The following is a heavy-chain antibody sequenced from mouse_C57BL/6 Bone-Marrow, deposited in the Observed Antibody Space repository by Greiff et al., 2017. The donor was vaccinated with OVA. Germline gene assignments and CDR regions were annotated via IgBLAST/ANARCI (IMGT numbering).Heavy chain of an antibody. J-gene: IGHJ2*01. D-gene: IGHD2-1*01. CDR3: TLYGNYLDY. V-gene: IGHV14-4*01. CDR1: GFNIKDDY. CDR2: IDPENGDT. Sequence: VQLQQPGAELVRPGASVKLSCTASGFNIKDDYMHWVKQRPEQGLEWIGWIDPENGDTEYASKFQGKATITADTSSNTAYLQLSSLTSEDTAVYYCTLYGNYLDYWGQGTTLTVSS.